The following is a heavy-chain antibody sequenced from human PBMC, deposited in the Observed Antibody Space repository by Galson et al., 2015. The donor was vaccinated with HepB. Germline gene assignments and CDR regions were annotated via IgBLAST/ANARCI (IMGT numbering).Heavy chain of an antibody. J-gene: IGHJ4*02. CDR2: IRVSGTYT. CDR3: ARDASEWSRDY. CDR1: GFTFSDYY. V-gene: IGHV3-11*06. D-gene: IGHD3-3*01. Sequence: SLRLSCAASGFTFSDYYMSWIRQAPGKGLEWLSYIRVSGTYTNYADSVKGRFTISRDNAKNSVYLQMNSLRVEDTAVYYCARDASEWSRDYWGQGTLVAVSS.